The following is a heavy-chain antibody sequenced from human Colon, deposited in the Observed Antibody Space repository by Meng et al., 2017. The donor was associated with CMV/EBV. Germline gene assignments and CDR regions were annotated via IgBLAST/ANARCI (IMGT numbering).Heavy chain of an antibody. CDR1: GFTFNGHW. D-gene: IGHD6-6*01. Sequence: GESLRLSCAASGFTFNGHWMSWVRQAPGKGLEWVANIDPGGSVEKYVDSVKGRFTISRDNAKNSLFLQMNSLRAEDTAVFYCARTDTTSSGYFDYWGQGALVTVSS. V-gene: IGHV3-7*01. J-gene: IGHJ4*02. CDR2: IDPGGSVE. CDR3: ARTDTTSSGYFDY.